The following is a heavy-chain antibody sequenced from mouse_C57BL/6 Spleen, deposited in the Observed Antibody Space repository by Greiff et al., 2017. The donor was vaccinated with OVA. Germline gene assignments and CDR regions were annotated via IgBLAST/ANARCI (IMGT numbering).Heavy chain of an antibody. Sequence: EVMLVESGGGLVKPGGSLQLSCAASGFTFSSYAMSWVRQTPEKRLEWVATISDGGSYTYYPDNVKGRFTISRDNAKNNRYLQMSHLKSEDTAMYYCARDYSNDPAWFAYWGQGTLVTVSA. CDR3: ARDYSNDPAWFAY. CDR2: ISDGGSYT. CDR1: GFTFSSYA. V-gene: IGHV5-4*01. D-gene: IGHD2-12*01. J-gene: IGHJ3*01.